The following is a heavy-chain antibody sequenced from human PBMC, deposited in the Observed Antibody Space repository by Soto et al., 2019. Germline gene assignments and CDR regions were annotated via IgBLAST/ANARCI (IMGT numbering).Heavy chain of an antibody. Sequence: SETLSLTCTVSGGSISSSSYYWGWIRQPPGKGLEWIGSIYYSGSTYYNPSLKSRVTISVDTSKNQFSLKLSSVTAADTAVYYCARHFNDLIVVVPAAIDYWGQGTLVTVSS. CDR3: ARHFNDLIVVVPAAIDY. J-gene: IGHJ4*02. CDR1: GGSISSSSYY. D-gene: IGHD2-2*02. V-gene: IGHV4-39*01. CDR2: IYYSGST.